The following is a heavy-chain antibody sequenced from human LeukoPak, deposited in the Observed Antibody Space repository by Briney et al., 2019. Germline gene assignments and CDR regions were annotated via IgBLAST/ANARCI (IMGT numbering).Heavy chain of an antibody. J-gene: IGHJ4*02. CDR3: ARDSRGTTFDY. D-gene: IGHD3-16*01. Sequence: GRSLRLSCEVSGFSFSTYWMSWVRQAPGKGLEWVGQTNEHETEKYYGDAVRGRFTIYRDNAKNSLYLQMNSLRPEDTAVYYCARDSRGTTFDYWGQGTLVTVSS. V-gene: IGHV3-7*01. CDR2: TNEHETEK. CDR1: GFSFSTYW.